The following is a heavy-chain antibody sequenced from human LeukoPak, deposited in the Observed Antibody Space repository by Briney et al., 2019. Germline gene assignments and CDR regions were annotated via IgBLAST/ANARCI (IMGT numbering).Heavy chain of an antibody. V-gene: IGHV5-51*01. J-gene: IGHJ5*02. CDR1: GYSFTSYW. CDR3: ARQRAAAKYNWFDP. D-gene: IGHD6-13*01. CDR2: IYPGDSDT. Sequence: GESLKISCXGSGYSFTSYWIGWVRQMPGKGLKWMGIIYPGDSDTRYSPSFQGQVTISADKSISTAYLQWSSLKASDTAMYYCARQRAAAKYNWFDPWGQGTLVTVSS.